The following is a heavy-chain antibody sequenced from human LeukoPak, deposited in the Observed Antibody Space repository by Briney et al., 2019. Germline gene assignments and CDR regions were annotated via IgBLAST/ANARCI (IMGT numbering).Heavy chain of an antibody. Sequence: GGSLRLSCAASGFTVSSNYMSWVRQAPGKGLEWVSVIYSGGSTYYADSAKGRFTISRDNSKNTLYLQMNSLRAEDTAVYYCARDKLTGARVYYYYGMDVWGQGTTVTVSS. CDR2: IYSGGST. J-gene: IGHJ6*02. D-gene: IGHD3-9*01. CDR3: ARDKLTGARVYYYYGMDV. CDR1: GFTVSSNY. V-gene: IGHV3-66*01.